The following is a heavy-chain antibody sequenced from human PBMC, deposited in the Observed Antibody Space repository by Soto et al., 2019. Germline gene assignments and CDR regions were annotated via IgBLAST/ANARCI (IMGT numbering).Heavy chain of an antibody. V-gene: IGHV3-33*01. CDR1: GFTFSSYG. D-gene: IGHD5-18*01. Sequence: PGGSLRLSCAASGFTFSSYGMHWVRQAPGKGLEWVAVIWYDGSNKYYADSVKGRFTISRDNSKDTLYLQMNSLRAEDTAVYYCARELYVIQNHYGMDVWGQGTTVTVYS. CDR2: IWYDGSNK. CDR3: ARELYVIQNHYGMDV. J-gene: IGHJ6*02.